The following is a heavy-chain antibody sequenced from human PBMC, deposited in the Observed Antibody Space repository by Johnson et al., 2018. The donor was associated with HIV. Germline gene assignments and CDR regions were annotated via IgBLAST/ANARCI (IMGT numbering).Heavy chain of an antibody. J-gene: IGHJ3*02. Sequence: VQLVESGGGVVQPGGSLRLSCVASGFTFSSYDMHWVRQATGKGLEWVSGIGTAGDTYYPGSVKGRFTISRENAKNSLYLQMNSLRVGDTAVYYCAKGRPWRYGDAFDIWGQGTMVTVSS. CDR3: AKGRPWRYGDAFDI. D-gene: IGHD4-17*01. CDR1: GFTFSSYD. CDR2: IGTAGDT. V-gene: IGHV3-13*01.